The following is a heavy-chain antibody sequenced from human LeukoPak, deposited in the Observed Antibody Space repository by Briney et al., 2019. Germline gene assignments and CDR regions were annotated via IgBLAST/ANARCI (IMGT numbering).Heavy chain of an antibody. J-gene: IGHJ4*02. CDR3: AFEGYNYGYN. CDR2: IIPIFGTA. D-gene: IGHD5-18*01. CDR1: GGTFSSYA. V-gene: IGHV1-69*01. Sequence: SVKVSCKASGGTFSSYAISWVRQAPGQGLEWMGGIIPIFGTANYAQKFQGRVTITADESTSTAYMELSSLRSDDTAIYYCAFEGYNYGYNWGQGTLVTVSS.